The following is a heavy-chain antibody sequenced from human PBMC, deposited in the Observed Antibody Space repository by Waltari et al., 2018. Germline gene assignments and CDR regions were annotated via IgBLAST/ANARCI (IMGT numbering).Heavy chain of an antibody. V-gene: IGHV1-24*01. CDR3: ATSMYYDSSLGLGY. CDR2: FDPEAGEK. CDR1: GYTLTELS. Sequence: QVQLVQSGAEVKKPGASVKVSCKVSGYTLTELSMHWVRQAPGKGLEWMGGFDPEAGEKIYARNVQGRVTMTEDTSTDTAYMELSSLRSEDTAVYYCATSMYYDSSLGLGYWGQGTLVTVSS. J-gene: IGHJ4*02. D-gene: IGHD3-22*01.